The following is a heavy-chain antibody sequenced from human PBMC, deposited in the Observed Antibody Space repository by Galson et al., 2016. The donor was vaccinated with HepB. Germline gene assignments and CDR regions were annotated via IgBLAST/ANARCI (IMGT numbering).Heavy chain of an antibody. V-gene: IGHV6-1*01. CDR1: GDSVSSNSAA. D-gene: IGHD2-21*02. Sequence: CAISGDSVSSNSAAWNWIRQSPSRGLEWLGRTYYRSQWYNEYALSVRNRITINPDTSKNHFSLQLNSVAPEDTAVYFCARAYCGGDCYTDGALDIWGQGTMATVSS. J-gene: IGHJ3*02. CDR3: ARAYCGGDCYTDGALDI. CDR2: TYYRSQWYN.